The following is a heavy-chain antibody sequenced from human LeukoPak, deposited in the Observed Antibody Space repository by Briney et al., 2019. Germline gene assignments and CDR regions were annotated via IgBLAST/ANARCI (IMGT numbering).Heavy chain of an antibody. Sequence: GRSLRLSCAASGFTFSSYGMHWVRQAPGKGLEWVAVISYDGSNKYYADSVKGRFTISRDNSKNTLYLQMSSLRAEDTAVYYCARDLPRISRDIAAAGTDYYYGMDVWGQGTTVTVSS. J-gene: IGHJ6*02. V-gene: IGHV3-30*03. CDR2: ISYDGSNK. CDR3: ARDLPRISRDIAAAGTDYYYGMDV. CDR1: GFTFSSYG. D-gene: IGHD6-13*01.